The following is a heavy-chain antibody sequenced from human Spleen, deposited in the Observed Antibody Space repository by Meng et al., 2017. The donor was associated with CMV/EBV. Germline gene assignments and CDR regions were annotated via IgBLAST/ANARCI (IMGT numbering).Heavy chain of an antibody. D-gene: IGHD3-9*01. J-gene: IGHJ4*02. CDR2: MNPNSGNT. Sequence: SAYSFMNYDINRVRQANGQGLEWMGWMNPNSGNTNYAPKFQGRITMTRNPSIGTAYMELSSLRSDDTAVYYCARGDYDILTGGVFFDYWGQGSLVTVSS. CDR3: ARGDYDILTGGVFFDY. V-gene: IGHV1-8*01. CDR1: AYSFMNYD.